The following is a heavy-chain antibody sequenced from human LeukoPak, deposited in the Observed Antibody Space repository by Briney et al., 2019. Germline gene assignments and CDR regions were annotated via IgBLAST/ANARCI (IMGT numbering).Heavy chain of an antibody. V-gene: IGHV3-23*01. CDR2: ISGSGGST. Sequence: PGGSLRLSCAASGFTFSSYAMSWVRQAPGKGLEWVSAISGSGGSTYYADSVKGRFTISRDNSKNTLYLQMNSLRAEDTAVYYCAKAPPQIWFGEFYFDYWGQGTLVTVSS. CDR3: AKAPPQIWFGEFYFDY. J-gene: IGHJ4*02. D-gene: IGHD3-10*01. CDR1: GFTFSSYA.